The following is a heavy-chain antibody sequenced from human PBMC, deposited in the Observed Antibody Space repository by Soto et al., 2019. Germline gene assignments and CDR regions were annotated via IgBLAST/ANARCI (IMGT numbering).Heavy chain of an antibody. CDR1: GFTFSNSW. Sequence: GGSLRLSCAASGFTFSNSWMHWVRQVSGKGLEWVSRINADGTSTSYADSVEGRFTISRDNVKNTLYLRVNSLRAEDTAVYYCVKVLARGVGVPRFYFDSWGQGALVTVSS. D-gene: IGHD2-2*01. V-gene: IGHV3-74*01. J-gene: IGHJ4*02. CDR3: VKVLARGVGVPRFYFDS. CDR2: INADGTST.